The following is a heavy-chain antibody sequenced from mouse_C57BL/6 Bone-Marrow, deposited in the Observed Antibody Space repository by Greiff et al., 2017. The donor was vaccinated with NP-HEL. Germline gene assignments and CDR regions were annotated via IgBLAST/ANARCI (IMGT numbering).Heavy chain of an antibody. J-gene: IGHJ4*01. V-gene: IGHV5-9-1*02. CDR2: ISSGGDYI. Sequence: EVHLVESGEGLVKPGGSLKLSCAASGFTFSSYAMSWVRQTPEKRLEWVAYISSGGDYIYYADTVKGRFTISRDNARNTLYLQMSSLKSEDTAMYYCTRWGYSNYPWAMDYWGQGTSVTVSS. CDR1: GFTFSSYA. D-gene: IGHD2-5*01. CDR3: TRWGYSNYPWAMDY.